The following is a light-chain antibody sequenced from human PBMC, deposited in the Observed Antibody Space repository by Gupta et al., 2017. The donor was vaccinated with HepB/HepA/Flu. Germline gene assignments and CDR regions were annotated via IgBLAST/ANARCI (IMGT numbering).Light chain of an antibody. Sequence: QSALTQPASVSGSPGQSITMSCTVTISDLGSYNLFSWYQQHPGKTPKLMFNEVSKRPSGIAIRFSASKSGTTASLTISGRQAEDAAYYYGCADVRSDTFVFGGGTKLTVL. CDR1: ISDLGSYNL. V-gene: IGLV2-23*02. J-gene: IGLJ2*01. CDR3: CADVRSDTFV. CDR2: EVS.